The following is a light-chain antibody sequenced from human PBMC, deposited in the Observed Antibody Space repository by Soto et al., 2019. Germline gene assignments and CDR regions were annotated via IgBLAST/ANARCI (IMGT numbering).Light chain of an antibody. CDR1: QSISTY. J-gene: IGKJ2*01. CDR3: QQYNEYPYT. CDR2: RAS. V-gene: IGKV1-5*03. Sequence: DIQMTQSPSTLSASVGDRVSITCRASQSISTYLAWYQQKPGRAPQALIYRASSLESGVPSRFSGSGSGTGFTLTISSLLPDDFATYYCQQYNEYPYTFGQGTKREIK.